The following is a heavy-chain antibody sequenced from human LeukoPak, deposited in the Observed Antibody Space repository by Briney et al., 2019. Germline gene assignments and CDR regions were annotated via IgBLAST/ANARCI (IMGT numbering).Heavy chain of an antibody. V-gene: IGHV3-15*01. D-gene: IGHD3-10*01. J-gene: IGHJ3*02. CDR2: IKSKSDGGTT. Sequence: GGSLRLSCAASGFTVSSNYMSWVRQAPGKGLEWVGRIKSKSDGGTTDYAAPVKGRFTISRDDSKNTLYLQMNSLKTEDTAVYYCIRLWFGEFIWGQGTMVSVSS. CDR3: IRLWFGEFI. CDR1: GFTVSSNY.